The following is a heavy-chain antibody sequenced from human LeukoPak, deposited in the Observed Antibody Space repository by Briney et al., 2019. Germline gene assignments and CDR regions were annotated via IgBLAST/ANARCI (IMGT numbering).Heavy chain of an antibody. Sequence: GGSLRLSCAASGFTFSSYAMSWVRQAPGKGLEWVSAISGSGGSTYYADSVKGRFTISRDNSKNTLYLQMNSLRAEDTAVYYCAKGHTKGVSPVDAFDIWGQGTMVTVSS. D-gene: IGHD2-8*01. V-gene: IGHV3-23*01. J-gene: IGHJ3*02. CDR1: GFTFSSYA. CDR3: AKGHTKGVSPVDAFDI. CDR2: ISGSGGST.